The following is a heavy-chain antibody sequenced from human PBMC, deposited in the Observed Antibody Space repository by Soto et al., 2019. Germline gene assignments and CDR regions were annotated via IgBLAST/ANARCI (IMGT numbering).Heavy chain of an antibody. CDR3: ARERGVAATWFDP. Sequence: QVQLVESGGGVVQPGRSLRLSCAASGFTFSSYAMHWVRQAPGKGLEWVAVISYDGSNKYYADSVKGRFTISRDNSKNTLYLQINSLRAEDTAVYYCARERGVAATWFDPWGQGTLVTVSS. D-gene: IGHD2-15*01. J-gene: IGHJ5*02. CDR1: GFTFSSYA. V-gene: IGHV3-30-3*01. CDR2: ISYDGSNK.